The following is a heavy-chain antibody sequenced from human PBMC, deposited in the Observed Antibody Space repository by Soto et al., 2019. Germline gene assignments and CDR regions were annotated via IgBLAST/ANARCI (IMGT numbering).Heavy chain of an antibody. V-gene: IGHV3-33*01. J-gene: IGHJ3*02. Sequence: QVQLVESGGGVVQPGRSLRLSCAASGFTFSSYGMHWVRQAPGKGLEWVAVIWYDGINKYYADSAKGRFTISRDNSKNTLYLQMNSLGAEDTALYYCARDPGGYAPGNDAFDIWGQGTMVTVSS. CDR3: ARDPGGYAPGNDAFDI. CDR2: IWYDGINK. CDR1: GFTFSSYG. D-gene: IGHD3-22*01.